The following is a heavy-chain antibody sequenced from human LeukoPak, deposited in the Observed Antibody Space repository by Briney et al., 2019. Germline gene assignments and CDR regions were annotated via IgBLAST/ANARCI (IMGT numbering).Heavy chain of an antibody. J-gene: IGHJ4*02. V-gene: IGHV4-28*01. D-gene: IGHD2-2*01. Sequence: SETLSLTCAVSGYYISSSSNWWGWIRQPPGKGLEWIGYIYHTGSTYYNPSLKSRVSMSVDTSKNQISLKLSSVTAVDTAVYYCARTQGYCSSTSCYPFDYWGQGTLVTVSS. CDR3: ARTQGYCSSTSCYPFDY. CDR1: GYYISSSSNW. CDR2: IYHTGST.